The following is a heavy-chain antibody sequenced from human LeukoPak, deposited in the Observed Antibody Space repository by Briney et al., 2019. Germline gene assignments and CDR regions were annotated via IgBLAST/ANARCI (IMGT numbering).Heavy chain of an antibody. CDR2: IIPILGIA. J-gene: IGHJ6*03. V-gene: IGHV1-69*04. Sequence: ASVKVSCKASGGTFSSYAISWVRQAPGQGLEWMGRIIPILGIANYAQKFQGRVTITADKSTSTAYMELSSLRSEDTAVYYCARGVIAATRDYYYMDVWGKGTTVTVSS. CDR3: ARGVIAATRDYYYMDV. CDR1: GGTFSSYA. D-gene: IGHD6-13*01.